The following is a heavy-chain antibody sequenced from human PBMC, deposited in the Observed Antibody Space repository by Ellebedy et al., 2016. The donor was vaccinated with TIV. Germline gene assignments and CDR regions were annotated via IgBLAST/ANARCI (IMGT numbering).Heavy chain of an antibody. Sequence: SETLSLXXAVYGGSFSGYYWSWIRQPPGKGLEWIGEINHSGSTNYNPSLKSRVTISVDTSKNQFSLKLSSVTAADTAVYYCARGGPLYGSGSYWFDYWGQGTLVTVSS. CDR1: GGSFSGYY. CDR3: ARGGPLYGSGSYWFDY. CDR2: INHSGST. D-gene: IGHD3-10*01. J-gene: IGHJ4*02. V-gene: IGHV4-34*01.